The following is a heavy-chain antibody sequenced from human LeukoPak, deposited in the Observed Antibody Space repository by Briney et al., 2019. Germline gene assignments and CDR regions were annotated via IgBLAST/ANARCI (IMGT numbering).Heavy chain of an antibody. D-gene: IGHD3-22*01. CDR1: GGTFSSYA. V-gene: IGHV1-69*13. CDR2: IIPIFGTA. Sequence: GASVKVSCKASGGTFSSYAISWVRQAPGQGLEWMGGIIPIFGTANYAQKFQGRVTITADESTSTAYMELSSLRSEDTAVYYCARDPYYYDSSGYRHLHYFDYWGQGTLVTVSS. CDR3: ARDPYYYDSSGYRHLHYFDY. J-gene: IGHJ4*02.